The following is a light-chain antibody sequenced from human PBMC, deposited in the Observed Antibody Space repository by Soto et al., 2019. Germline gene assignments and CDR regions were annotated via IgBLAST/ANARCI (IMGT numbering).Light chain of an antibody. Sequence: ENVLTQSPGTLSLSPGERATLSCRASQSVSSSYLAWYQQRPGQAPRLLIDGASSRATGIPDRFSGSGSGTDLTLTISRLEPEDFAVYDCQQYGSSPGFGQGTKVEI. CDR2: GAS. V-gene: IGKV3-20*01. CDR1: QSVSSSY. CDR3: QQYGSSPG. J-gene: IGKJ1*01.